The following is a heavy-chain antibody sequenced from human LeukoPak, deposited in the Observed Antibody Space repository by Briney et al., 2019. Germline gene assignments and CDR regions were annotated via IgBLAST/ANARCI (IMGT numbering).Heavy chain of an antibody. Sequence: SETLSLTCTVSGGSISSGSYYWSWIRQPAGKGLEWIGRNYTSGSTNYNPSLKSRVTISVDTSKNQFSLKLSSVTAADTAVYYCAGEQRRYCSSTSCYAFDIWGQGTMVTVSS. CDR1: GGSISSGSYY. D-gene: IGHD2-2*01. J-gene: IGHJ3*02. V-gene: IGHV4-61*02. CDR2: NYTSGST. CDR3: AGEQRRYCSSTSCYAFDI.